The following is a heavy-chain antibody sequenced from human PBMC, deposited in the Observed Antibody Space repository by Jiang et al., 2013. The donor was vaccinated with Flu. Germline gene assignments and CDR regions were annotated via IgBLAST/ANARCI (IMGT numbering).Heavy chain of an antibody. CDR2: IKNDGSEE. V-gene: IGHV3-7*01. CDR3: NSAVE. Sequence: VQLVESGGDLVQPGGSLRLSCAASGFTFNNYWMAWVRQAPGKGLEWVANIKNDGSEEYYGGSVKGRFTVSRDNAKYSLYLQMNSLRVEDTAVYYCNSAVEWGQGTLVTVSS. CDR1: GFTFNNYW. J-gene: IGHJ4*02.